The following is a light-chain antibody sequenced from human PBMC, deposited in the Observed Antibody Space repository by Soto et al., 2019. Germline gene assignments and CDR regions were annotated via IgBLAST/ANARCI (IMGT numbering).Light chain of an antibody. CDR1: SXNTGKNG. CDR3: SAWDDSLNAHV. Sequence: QSALTQPPSVSEAPRQRVTISCSGNSXNTGKNGVNWYHKLPGKAPHILIYFDDLMPPGISERFYGSRSGNAAYMATSGLQYEDEDDYYCSAWDDSLNAHVFGTGTKVTV. J-gene: IGLJ1*01. V-gene: IGLV1-36*01. CDR2: FDD.